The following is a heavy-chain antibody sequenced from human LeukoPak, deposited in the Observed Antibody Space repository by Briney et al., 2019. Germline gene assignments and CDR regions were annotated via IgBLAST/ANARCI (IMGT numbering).Heavy chain of an antibody. V-gene: IGHV3-30*04. D-gene: IGHD3-16*01. CDR2: ISYDGSNK. CDR1: GFTFSTYA. J-gene: IGHJ4*02. CDR3: ARAPWGY. Sequence: HPGGSLRLSCAASGFTFSTYAMSWVRQAPGKGLVWVAVISYDGSNKYYADSVKGRFTISRDNSKNTLYLQMNSLRAEDTAVYYCARAPWGYWGQGTLVTVSS.